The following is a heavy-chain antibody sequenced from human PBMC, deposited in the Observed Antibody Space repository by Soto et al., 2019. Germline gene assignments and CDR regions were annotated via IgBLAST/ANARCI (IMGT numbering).Heavy chain of an antibody. CDR1: GGSISSGDYY. V-gene: IGHV4-30-4*01. J-gene: IGHJ6*02. D-gene: IGHD2-15*01. CDR3: ARDRVVVVAATGGNYYYGMDV. Sequence: SETLSLTCTVSGGSISSGDYYWSWIRQPPGKGLEWIGYIYYSGSTYYNPSLKSRVTISVDTSKNQFSLKLSSVTAADTAVYYCARDRVVVVAATGGNYYYGMDVWGQGTTGTSP. CDR2: IYYSGST.